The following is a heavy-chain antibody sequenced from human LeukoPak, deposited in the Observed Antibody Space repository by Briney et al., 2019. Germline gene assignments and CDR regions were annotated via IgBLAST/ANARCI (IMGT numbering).Heavy chain of an antibody. CDR1: GYTFTSYA. Sequence: GASVRVSCKASGYTFTSYAMNWVRQAPGQGLEWMGWINTNTGNPTYAQGFTGRFVFSLDTSVSTAYLQISSLKAEDTAVYYCARGSGNDYYYYYYMDVWGKGTTVTVSS. CDR3: ARGSGNDYYYYYYMDV. CDR2: INTNTGNP. V-gene: IGHV7-4-1*02. J-gene: IGHJ6*03. D-gene: IGHD4-23*01.